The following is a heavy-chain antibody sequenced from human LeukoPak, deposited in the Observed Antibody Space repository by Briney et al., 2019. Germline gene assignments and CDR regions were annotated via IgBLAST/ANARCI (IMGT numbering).Heavy chain of an antibody. Sequence: GRSLRLSCAASGFTFSSYSMNWVRQAPGKGLEWVSSISSSSSYIYYADSVRGRFTISRDNAKNSLYLQMNSLRAEDTAVYYCARDRWDIVVVPAAIRGDYWGQGTLVTVSS. CDR2: ISSSSSYI. J-gene: IGHJ4*02. V-gene: IGHV3-21*01. D-gene: IGHD2-2*02. CDR3: ARDRWDIVVVPAAIRGDY. CDR1: GFTFSSYS.